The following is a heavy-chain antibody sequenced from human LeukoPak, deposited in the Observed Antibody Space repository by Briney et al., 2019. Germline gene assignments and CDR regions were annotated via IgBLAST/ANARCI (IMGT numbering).Heavy chain of an antibody. CDR2: MNPHTGNS. D-gene: IGHD3/OR15-3a*01. Sequence: GASVKASCKASGYTFTRYDINWVRKATGQGLEWMGWMNPHTGNSRFTQKFQGRLTMTRNTSISTAYMELSSLRSEDTAIYYCARGDWDLDFWGQGTLVTVSS. V-gene: IGHV1-8*01. CDR3: ARGDWDLDF. CDR1: GYTFTRYD. J-gene: IGHJ4*02.